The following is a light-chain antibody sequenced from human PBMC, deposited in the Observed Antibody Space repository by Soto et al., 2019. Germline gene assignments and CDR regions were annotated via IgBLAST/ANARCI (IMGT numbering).Light chain of an antibody. CDR1: QSVSSY. Sequence: EIVLTQSPATLSLSPGERATLSCRASQSVSSYLAWYQQKPGQAPRLLIYDASNRATGIPARFSGSGSGTDFTLTISSLEPEDFAVYYCQQRSYWSPITFGQGTRLEIK. CDR2: DAS. J-gene: IGKJ5*01. V-gene: IGKV3-11*01. CDR3: QQRSYWSPIT.